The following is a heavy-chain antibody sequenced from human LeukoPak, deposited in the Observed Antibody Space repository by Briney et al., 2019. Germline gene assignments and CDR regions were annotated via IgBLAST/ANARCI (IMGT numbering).Heavy chain of an antibody. CDR3: AKDPIFSGSYGVFDY. V-gene: IGHV3-23*01. D-gene: IGHD1-26*01. CDR2: IIDSGNSI. Sequence: GGSLRLSCAASGFTFSSCAMSWVRQAPGKGLEWVSTIIDSGNSIYYADSAEGRFTISRDNSKNTLYLQMNSLRAGDTAVYYWAKDPIFSGSYGVFDYWGLGTLVTVSS. CDR1: GFTFSSCA. J-gene: IGHJ4*02.